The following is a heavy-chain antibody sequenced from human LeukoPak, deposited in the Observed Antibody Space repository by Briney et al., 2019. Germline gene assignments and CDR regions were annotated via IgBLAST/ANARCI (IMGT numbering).Heavy chain of an antibody. V-gene: IGHV1-2*02. CDR3: ARYSSGWYSAFDI. CDR2: INPSSGGT. J-gene: IGHJ3*02. D-gene: IGHD6-19*01. Sequence: ASVKVSCKASGYTFTGYYMHWVRQAPGQGLEWMGWINPSSGGTNYAQKFQGRVTMTRDTSISTAYMELSRLRSDDTAVYYCARYSSGWYSAFDIWGQGTMVTVSS. CDR1: GYTFTGYY.